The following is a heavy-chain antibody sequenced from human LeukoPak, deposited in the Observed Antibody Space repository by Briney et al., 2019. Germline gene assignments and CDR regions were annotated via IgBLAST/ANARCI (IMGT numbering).Heavy chain of an antibody. CDR2: INPNSGAT. V-gene: IGHV1-2*02. Sequence: GASVKVSCKASGYTFSDYYIHWVRQAPGQGLEWMGWINPNSGATNYAQKFQGRVTMTRDTSISTAYMELSRLRSDDTAVYYCARAFAMVRSHYYMDVWGKGATVTVSS. CDR1: GYTFSDYY. D-gene: IGHD3-10*01. J-gene: IGHJ6*03. CDR3: ARAFAMVRSHYYMDV.